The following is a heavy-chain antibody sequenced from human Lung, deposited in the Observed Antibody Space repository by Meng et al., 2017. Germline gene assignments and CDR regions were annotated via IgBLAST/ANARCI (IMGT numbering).Heavy chain of an antibody. V-gene: IGHV3-74*01. D-gene: IGHD1-1*01. Sequence: EVQLVESGEGLVPPGGSLRLSCAASGFTFTDHWMHWVRQGPGKGLVWVSRINRDGTKPTYADSVKGRFTISRDNAKNTLYLQMNNLRAEDTAFYYCTNDRLNHWGQGALVTISS. CDR1: GFTFTDHW. CDR2: INRDGTKP. CDR3: TNDRLNH. J-gene: IGHJ1*01.